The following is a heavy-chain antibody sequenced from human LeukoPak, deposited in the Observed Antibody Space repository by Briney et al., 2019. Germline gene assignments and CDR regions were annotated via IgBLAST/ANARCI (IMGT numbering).Heavy chain of an antibody. D-gene: IGHD6-13*01. Sequence: GESLKISCKGSEYSFTSYWIGWVRQMPGKGLEWMGLIHPGDSNTRYSPSFQGQVTISADKSLTTAYLQWSSLKASDTAMYYCARHGGIAAAGLGYWGQGTLVTVSS. J-gene: IGHJ4*02. CDR3: ARHGGIAAAGLGY. CDR1: EYSFTSYW. V-gene: IGHV5-51*01. CDR2: IHPGDSNT.